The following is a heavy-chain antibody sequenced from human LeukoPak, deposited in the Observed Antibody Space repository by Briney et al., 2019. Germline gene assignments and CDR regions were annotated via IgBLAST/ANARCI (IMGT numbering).Heavy chain of an antibody. CDR2: IVVGSGNT. D-gene: IGHD3-22*01. J-gene: IGHJ3*02. CDR1: GFTFTSSA. Sequence: SVKVSCKASGFTFTSSAMQWVRQARGQRLEWIGWIVVGSGNTNYAQKFQERVTVTRDMSTSTAYMELSSLRSEDTAVYYCAAAASYYYDSSGYIDSFDIWGQGTMVTVSS. V-gene: IGHV1-58*02. CDR3: AAAASYYYDSSGYIDSFDI.